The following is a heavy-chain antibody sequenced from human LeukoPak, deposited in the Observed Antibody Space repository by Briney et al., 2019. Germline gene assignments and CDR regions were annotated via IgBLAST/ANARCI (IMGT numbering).Heavy chain of an antibody. Sequence: PGGSLRLSCAASGFTFSTYAMNWVRQAPGKGLEWVSALSNSGGSTYYADSVKGRFTISRDNSKNTLYLQMNSLRAEDTAVYYCAKALQGIYNMDVWGKGTTVNVSS. D-gene: IGHD2-15*01. CDR2: LSNSGGST. CDR1: GFTFSTYA. J-gene: IGHJ6*03. CDR3: AKALQGIYNMDV. V-gene: IGHV3-23*01.